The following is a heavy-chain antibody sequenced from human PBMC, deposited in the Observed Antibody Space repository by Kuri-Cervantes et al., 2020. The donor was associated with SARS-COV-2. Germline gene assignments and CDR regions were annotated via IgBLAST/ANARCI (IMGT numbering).Heavy chain of an antibody. Sequence: SETLSLTCTVSGGSISSGDYYWSWIRQPPGKGLEWIGYIYYSGSTNYNPSLKSRVTIPVDTSKNQFSLKLSSVTAADTAVYYCARDPNANHNNWFDPWGQGTLVTVSS. CDR2: IYYSGST. D-gene: IGHD4/OR15-4a*01. CDR1: GGSISSGDYY. CDR3: ARDPNANHNNWFDP. V-gene: IGHV4-61*08. J-gene: IGHJ5*02.